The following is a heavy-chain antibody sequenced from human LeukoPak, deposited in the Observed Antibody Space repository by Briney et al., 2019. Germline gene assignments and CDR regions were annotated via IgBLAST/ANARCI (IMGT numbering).Heavy chain of an antibody. V-gene: IGHV1-69*04. Sequence: SVKVSFKTSGGSFRIPAISWVRQAPGQGLEWIGRIIPTLGMVHHAQKFQGRVTMTRDTSTSTVYMELSSLRSEDTAVYYCARDLISGDWTWDIWGQGTMVTVSS. CDR3: ARDLISGDWTWDI. J-gene: IGHJ3*02. CDR1: GGSFRIPA. D-gene: IGHD2-21*02. CDR2: IIPTLGMV.